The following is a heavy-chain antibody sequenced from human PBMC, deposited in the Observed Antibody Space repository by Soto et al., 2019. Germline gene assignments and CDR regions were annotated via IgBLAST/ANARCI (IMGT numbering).Heavy chain of an antibody. J-gene: IGHJ5*02. D-gene: IGHD5-12*01. CDR1: GFTFSSYA. CDR2: ISGSGGST. Sequence: GGSLRLSCAASGFTFSSYAMSWVRQAPGKGLEWVSAISGSGGSTYYADSVKGRFTISRDNSKNTLYLQMNSLRAEDTAVYYCAKAREEGIVATISLGSWGQGTLVTVSS. CDR3: AKAREEGIVATISLGS. V-gene: IGHV3-23*01.